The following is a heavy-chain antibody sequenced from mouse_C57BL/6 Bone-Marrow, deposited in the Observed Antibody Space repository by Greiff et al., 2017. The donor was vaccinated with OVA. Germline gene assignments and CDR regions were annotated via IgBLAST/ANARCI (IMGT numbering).Heavy chain of an antibody. CDR2: IHPNSGST. D-gene: IGHD1-1*01. V-gene: IGHV1-64*01. CDR1: GYTFTSYW. CDR3: DAIYYYGSSPYWYFDV. Sequence: QVQLQQSGAELVKPGASVKLSCKASGYTFTSYWMHWVKQRPGQGLEWIGMIHPNSGSTNYNEKFKSKATLTVDKSSSTAYMQLSSLTSEDSAVYYCDAIYYYGSSPYWYFDVWGTGTTVTVSS. J-gene: IGHJ1*03.